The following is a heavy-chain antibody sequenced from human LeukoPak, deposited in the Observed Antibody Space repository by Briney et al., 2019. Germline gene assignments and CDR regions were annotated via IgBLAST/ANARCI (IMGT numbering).Heavy chain of an antibody. CDR1: GFTFSSYE. Sequence: GGSLRLSCAASGFTFSSYEMNWVRQAPGKGLEWVSYISSSGSTIYYADSVKGRFTISRDNAKNSLYLQMNSLRAEDTAVYYCARDNNDYGDPGEIDYWGQGTLVTVSS. CDR3: ARDNNDYGDPGEIDY. CDR2: ISSSGSTI. D-gene: IGHD4-17*01. J-gene: IGHJ4*02. V-gene: IGHV3-48*03.